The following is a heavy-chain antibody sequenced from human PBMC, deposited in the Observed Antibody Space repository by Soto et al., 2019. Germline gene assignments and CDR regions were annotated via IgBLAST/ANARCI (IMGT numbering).Heavy chain of an antibody. D-gene: IGHD6-19*01. CDR2: IYHSGST. Sequence: QLQLQESGSGLVKPSQTLSLTCAVSGGSISSGGYSWSWIRQPPGKGLEWIGYIYHSGSTYYNLSRKSRVTISVDRSKNQFSLKLSSVTAADTAVYYCARAGGLGAVAADYWGQGTLVTVSS. J-gene: IGHJ4*02. CDR1: GGSISSGGYS. CDR3: ARAGGLGAVAADY. V-gene: IGHV4-30-2*01.